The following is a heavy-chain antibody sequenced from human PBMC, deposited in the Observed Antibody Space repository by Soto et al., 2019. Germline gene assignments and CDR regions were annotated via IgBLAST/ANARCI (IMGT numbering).Heavy chain of an antibody. CDR2: INPSGGSP. V-gene: IGHV1-46*01. CDR1: GYTFASCF. Sequence: QVQLVQSGAEVRKPGASVKLSCKASGYTFASCFIHWVRQAPGQGLEWMGIINPSGGSPGYAQKFQGRVTMTSDTSTSTVYMEVSSLRSDDTAVYYCAREYLTSHDYWGQGTLVTVSS. CDR3: AREYLTSHDY. J-gene: IGHJ4*02. D-gene: IGHD3-9*01.